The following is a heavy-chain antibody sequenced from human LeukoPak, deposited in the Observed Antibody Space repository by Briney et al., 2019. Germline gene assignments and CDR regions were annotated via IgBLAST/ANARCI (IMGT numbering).Heavy chain of an antibody. Sequence: GGSLRLSCAASGFTFSNSAMNWVRQAPGKGLGWVSSINDVSSHIYYADSVKGRFTISRNNANNSVSLQMNNLRAEDTAVYYCARDSTYYLRYGYFDSWGQGILVTVSS. J-gene: IGHJ4*02. V-gene: IGHV3-21*06. CDR1: GFTFSNSA. CDR3: ARDSTYYLRYGYFDS. CDR2: INDVSSHI. D-gene: IGHD3-22*01.